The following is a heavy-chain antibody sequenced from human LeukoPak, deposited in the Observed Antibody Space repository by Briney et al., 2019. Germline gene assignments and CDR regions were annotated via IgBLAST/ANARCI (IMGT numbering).Heavy chain of an antibody. Sequence: SETLSLTCTVSGGSISSYYWSWIRQPAGKGLEWIGRIYTSGSTNYNPSLKSRVTMSVDTSKNQFSLKLSSVTAADTAVYYCARIPNLVGATPTGDYYYYMDVWGKGTTVTVSS. V-gene: IGHV4-4*07. CDR1: GGSISSYY. J-gene: IGHJ6*03. CDR2: IYTSGST. D-gene: IGHD1-26*01. CDR3: ARIPNLVGATPTGDYYYYMDV.